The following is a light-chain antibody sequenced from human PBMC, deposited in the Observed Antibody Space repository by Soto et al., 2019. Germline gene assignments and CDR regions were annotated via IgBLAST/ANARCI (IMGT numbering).Light chain of an antibody. CDR2: GTS. CDR1: QSVGRS. V-gene: IGKV3-15*01. CDR3: QQYDNWPSVT. J-gene: IGKJ4*01. Sequence: IVMTQSPATRSVSPGERATLSCRASQSVGRSLAWYQQKPGQAPRLLMYGTSARATGIPATFSGSGSGTEFTLTISSLQSEDFAVYYCQQYDNWPSVTFGGGTKVDIK.